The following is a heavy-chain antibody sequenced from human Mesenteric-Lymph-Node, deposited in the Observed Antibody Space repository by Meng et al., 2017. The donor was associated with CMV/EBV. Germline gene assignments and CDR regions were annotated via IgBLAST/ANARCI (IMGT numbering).Heavy chain of an antibody. Sequence: GGSLRLSCAASGFTFSSYGMHWVRQAPGKGLEWVAVIWYDGSNKYYADSVKGRFTISRDNAKNSLYLQMNSLRAEDTALYYCAKERVDCSSTSCHGGAFDIWGQGTMVTVSS. CDR2: IWYDGSNK. J-gene: IGHJ3*02. D-gene: IGHD2-2*01. CDR3: AKERVDCSSTSCHGGAFDI. V-gene: IGHV3-33*03. CDR1: GFTFSSYG.